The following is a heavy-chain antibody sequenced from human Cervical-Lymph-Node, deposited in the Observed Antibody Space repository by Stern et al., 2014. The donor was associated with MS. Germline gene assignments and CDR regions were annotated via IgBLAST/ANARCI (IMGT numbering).Heavy chain of an antibody. CDR2: ISWNGGRI. D-gene: IGHD4-23*01. CDR3: AKDKSSRWYYFDS. CDR1: GFMFEDYA. Sequence: EVHLVESGGGLVQPGRSLRLSCAASGFMFEDYAMHWVRQAPGKGLEWVSGISWNGGRIAYVDSVKGRFTISRDNVKNSLYLQMNSLRPEDTALYYCAKDKSSRWYYFDSWGQGTLVTVSS. J-gene: IGHJ4*02. V-gene: IGHV3-9*01.